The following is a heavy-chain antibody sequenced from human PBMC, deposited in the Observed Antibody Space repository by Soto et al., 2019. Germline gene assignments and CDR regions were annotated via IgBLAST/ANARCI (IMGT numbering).Heavy chain of an antibody. CDR2: ITGDGGIT. D-gene: IGHD4-17*01. V-gene: IGHV3-23*01. CDR3: AKAPNGNYVGAFDG. CDR1: GFTFSSYA. J-gene: IGHJ3*01. Sequence: EVQLLESGGGLVQPGGSLRLSCAASGFTFSSYALVWVRQAPGKGLEWVSSITGDGGITNYADSVRGRFTISRDTSKDTLYLQMNSPRAAATALYSWAKAPNGNYVGAFDGWGQGTMYTVSS.